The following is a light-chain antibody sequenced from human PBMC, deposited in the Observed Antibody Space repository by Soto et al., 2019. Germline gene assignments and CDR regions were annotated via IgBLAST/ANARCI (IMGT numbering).Light chain of an antibody. V-gene: IGLV2-14*03. Sequence: QSVLTQPASVSGSPGQSITISCTGTSSDVGGYNYVSWYQQHPGKAPKLMIYDVSDRPSGVSNRFSASKSGNTASLTISGLQAEDEADYYCCSYVGSKVFGGGTKVTVL. J-gene: IGLJ3*02. CDR3: CSYVGSKV. CDR2: DVS. CDR1: SSDVGGYNY.